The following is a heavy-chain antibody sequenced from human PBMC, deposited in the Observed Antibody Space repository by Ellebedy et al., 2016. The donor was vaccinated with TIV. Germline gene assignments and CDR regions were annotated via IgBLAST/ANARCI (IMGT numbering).Heavy chain of an antibody. Sequence: GESLKISCAASGFTFTNVWMNWVRQAPGKGLEWVGRIRSRTAGGTTDYAAPVKGRFTISRDDSKNTLYLQMNSLKIEDTAVYYCTTSYYYDDNAWGQGTLVTVSS. D-gene: IGHD3-22*01. CDR2: IRSRTAGGTT. J-gene: IGHJ4*02. CDR3: TTSYYYDDNA. CDR1: GFTFTNVW. V-gene: IGHV3-15*07.